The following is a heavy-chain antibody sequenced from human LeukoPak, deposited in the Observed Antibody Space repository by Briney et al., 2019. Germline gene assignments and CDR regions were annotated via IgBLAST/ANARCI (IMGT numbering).Heavy chain of an antibody. V-gene: IGHV3-30*18. J-gene: IGHJ4*02. CDR3: AKGGSYYVLDY. Sequence: GGSLRLSCAASGFTFSSYAMSWVRQAPGKGLEWVAVISYDGSNKYYADSVKGRFTISRDNSKNTLYLQMNSLRAEDTAVYYCAKGGSYYVLDYWGQGTLVTVSS. CDR2: ISYDGSNK. CDR1: GFTFSSYA. D-gene: IGHD1-26*01.